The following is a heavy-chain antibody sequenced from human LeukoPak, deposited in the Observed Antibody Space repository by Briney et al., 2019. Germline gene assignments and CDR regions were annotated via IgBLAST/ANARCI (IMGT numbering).Heavy chain of an antibody. J-gene: IGHJ4*02. CDR3: TTESVLQADY. Sequence: GGSLRLSCAASGFTFDDYGMSWVRQAPGKGLEWVGRIKSKTDGGTTDYAAPVKGRFTISRDDSKNTLYLQMNSLKTEDTAVYYCTTESVLQADYWGQGTLVTVSS. V-gene: IGHV3-15*01. D-gene: IGHD2-8*02. CDR1: GFTFDDYG. CDR2: IKSKTDGGTT.